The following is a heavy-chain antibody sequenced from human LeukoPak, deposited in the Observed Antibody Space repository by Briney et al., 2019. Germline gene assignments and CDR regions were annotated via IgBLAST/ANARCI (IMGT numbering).Heavy chain of an antibody. CDR1: GGSISSGDYY. Sequence: SQTLSLTCTVSGGSISSGDYYWSWIRQPPGKSLEWIGYIYYSGSTYYNPSLKSRVTISVDTSKNHCSLKLSSVTAADTAVYYCARGGVFYGSGRNRLDYWGQGTLVTVSS. CDR3: ARGGVFYGSGRNRLDY. CDR2: IYYSGST. D-gene: IGHD3-10*01. J-gene: IGHJ4*02. V-gene: IGHV4-30-4*08.